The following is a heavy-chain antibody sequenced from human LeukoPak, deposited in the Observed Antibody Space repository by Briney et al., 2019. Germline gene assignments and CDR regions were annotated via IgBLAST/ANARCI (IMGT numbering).Heavy chain of an antibody. J-gene: IGHJ3*02. CDR1: GFIFSHYA. CDR3: ARDLAIEVVTDIEGAFDM. Sequence: GRSLRLSCAASGFIFSHYAMHWVRQAPGKGLEWVALISYDGSNKYYADSVKGRFTISRDNSKNTLGLQMHSLRPEDTAIYYCARDLAIEVVTDIEGAFDMWGQGTMVTVSS. D-gene: IGHD2-21*02. V-gene: IGHV3-30*04. CDR2: ISYDGSNK.